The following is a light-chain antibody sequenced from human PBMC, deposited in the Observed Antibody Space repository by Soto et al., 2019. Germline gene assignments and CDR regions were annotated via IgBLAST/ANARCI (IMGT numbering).Light chain of an antibody. V-gene: IGLV1-44*01. CDR1: SSNIGSNP. Sequence: QSVLTQPPSASGTPGQRGTIFCSGRSSNIGSNPVNWYQQLPGTAPKLLIYSDKKRPSGVPDLFSGSRSGTSASLAISGLQSEDEADYYCAPWEGSLKGCVFVAGTTLTAL. CDR3: APWEGSLKGCV. J-gene: IGLJ3*02. CDR2: SDK.